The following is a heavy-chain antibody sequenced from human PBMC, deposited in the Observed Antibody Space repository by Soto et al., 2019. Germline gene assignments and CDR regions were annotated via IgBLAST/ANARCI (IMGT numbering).Heavy chain of an antibody. D-gene: IGHD7-27*01. V-gene: IGHV3-23*01. CDR1: GFAFKSYA. CDR3: ARDGPTGGNWAWSWNFDL. Sequence: PVGSLRPSCAASGFAFKSYAVSWVRQAPGKGLEWVSTITGRGDDTLYAESVKGQFTISRDNSKNTLYLQMNSLRAEDTAVYYCARDGPTGGNWAWSWNFDLWGRGTLVTVSS. J-gene: IGHJ2*01. CDR2: ITGRGDDT.